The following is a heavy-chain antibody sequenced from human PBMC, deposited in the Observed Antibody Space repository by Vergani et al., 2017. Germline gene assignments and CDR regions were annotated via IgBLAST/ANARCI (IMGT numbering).Heavy chain of an antibody. Sequence: QVQLVQSGAEVKKPGASVKVSCKASGYTFTSYYMHWVRQAPGQGLEWMGIINPSGGSTSYAQKFQGRVTMTRDTSTSTVYMELSSLRSEDTAVYYCARDSRYCSSTSCYVGRDWSDPWGQGTLVTVSS. CDR3: ARDSRYCSSTSCYVGRDWSDP. D-gene: IGHD2-2*01. V-gene: IGHV1-46*01. CDR2: INPSGGST. J-gene: IGHJ5*02. CDR1: GYTFTSYY.